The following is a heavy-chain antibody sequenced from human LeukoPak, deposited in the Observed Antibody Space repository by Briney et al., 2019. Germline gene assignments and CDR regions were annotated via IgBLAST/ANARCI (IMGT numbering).Heavy chain of an antibody. CDR3: ARVRASRWLQPHYFDY. V-gene: IGHV4-38-2*01. CDR1: GYSISSGYY. D-gene: IGHD5-24*01. CDR2: IYHSGST. J-gene: IGHJ4*02. Sequence: SETLSLTCAVSGYSISSGYYWGWIRQPPGKGLEWIGSIYHSGSTYYNPSLKSRVTISVDTSKNQFSLKLSSVTAADTAVYYCARVRASRWLQPHYFDYWGQGTLVTVSS.